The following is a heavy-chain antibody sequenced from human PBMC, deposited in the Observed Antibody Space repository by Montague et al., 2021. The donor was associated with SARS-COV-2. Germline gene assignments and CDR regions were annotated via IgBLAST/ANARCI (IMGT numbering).Heavy chain of an antibody. Sequence: SETLSLTCNVSGYSISGGSYWGWIRQPPGKGLQWIGSFYQSDRYYNPSLKSRVTISVYTSKNQFSLKLKSVTAPDTAIYYCATFAVVPFVYFDSWSQGTLVTVSP. V-gene: IGHV4-38-2*02. CDR3: ATFAVVPFVYFDS. D-gene: IGHD2-21*01. J-gene: IGHJ4*02. CDR1: GYSISGGSY. CDR2: FYQSDR.